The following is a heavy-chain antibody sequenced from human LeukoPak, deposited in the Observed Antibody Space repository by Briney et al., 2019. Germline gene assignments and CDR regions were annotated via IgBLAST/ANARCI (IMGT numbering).Heavy chain of an antibody. CDR3: ARAYGDFDAFDI. V-gene: IGHV1-2*02. J-gene: IGHJ3*02. CDR1: GYTFTGYY. D-gene: IGHD4-17*01. CDR2: INPNSGGT. Sequence: ASVKVSCKASGYTFTGYYTHWVRQAPGQGREWMGWINPNSGGTNYAQKFQGRVTMTRDTSISTAYMELSRLRSDDTAVYYCARAYGDFDAFDIWGQGTMVTVSS.